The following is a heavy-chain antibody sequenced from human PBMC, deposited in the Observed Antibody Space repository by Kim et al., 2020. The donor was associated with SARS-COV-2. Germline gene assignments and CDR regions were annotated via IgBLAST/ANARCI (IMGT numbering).Heavy chain of an antibody. D-gene: IGHD3-22*01. J-gene: IGHJ6*02. CDR2: ISSSGSTI. CDR1: GFTFSDYY. V-gene: IGHV3-11*04. Sequence: GGSLRLSCAASGFTFSDYYMSWIRQAPGKGLEWVSYISSSGSTIYYADSVKGRFTISRDNAKNSLYLQMNSLRAEDTAAYYCARDRYYDSSGYYYGMDVWGQGTTVTVSS. CDR3: ARDRYYDSSGYYYGMDV.